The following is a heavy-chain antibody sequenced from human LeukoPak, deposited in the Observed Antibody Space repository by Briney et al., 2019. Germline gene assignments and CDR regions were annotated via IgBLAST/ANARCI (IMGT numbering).Heavy chain of an antibody. V-gene: IGHV7-4-1*02. CDR2: INTNTGNP. CDR1: GYTFTSYA. D-gene: IGHD3-22*01. J-gene: IGHJ4*02. Sequence: ASVKVSCKATGYTFTSYARSWVRQAPGQGLEWMGWINTNTGNPTYAQGFTGRFVFSLDTSVSTAYLQISSLKAEDTAVYYCARSYYYEQYYFDYWGQGTLVTVSS. CDR3: ARSYYYEQYYFDY.